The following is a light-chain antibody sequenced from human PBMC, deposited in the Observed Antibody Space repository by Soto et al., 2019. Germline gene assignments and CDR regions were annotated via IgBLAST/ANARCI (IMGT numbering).Light chain of an antibody. CDR2: AAS. CDR1: QSVSRI. J-gene: IGKJ1*01. V-gene: IGKV3-15*01. CDR3: QQYNKWPWT. Sequence: EIVMTQSPATLSVSPGERTTLSCRASQSVSRILAWYQQKPGQAPRLLINAASIRATDTPDRISGSGSGTEFTLTISSLQSEDLAVYYCQQYNKWPWTFGQGTKVEI.